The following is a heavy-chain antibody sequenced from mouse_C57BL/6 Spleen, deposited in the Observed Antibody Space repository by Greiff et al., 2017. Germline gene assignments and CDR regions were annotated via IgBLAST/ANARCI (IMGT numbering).Heavy chain of an antibody. D-gene: IGHD2-5*01. CDR2: INPNNGGT. Sequence: VQLQQSGPELVKPGASVKMSCKASGYTFTDYNMHWVKQSHGKSLEWIGYINPNNGGTSYNQKFKGKATLTVNKSSSTAYMELRSLTSEDSAVYYCAREKLNYYSNYGDAMDYWGQGTSVTVSS. CDR1: GYTFTDYN. J-gene: IGHJ4*01. CDR3: AREKLNYYSNYGDAMDY. V-gene: IGHV1-22*01.